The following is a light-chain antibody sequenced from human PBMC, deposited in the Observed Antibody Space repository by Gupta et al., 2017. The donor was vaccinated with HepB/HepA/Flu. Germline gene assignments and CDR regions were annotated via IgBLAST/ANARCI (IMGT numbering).Light chain of an antibody. V-gene: IGKV3-20*01. J-gene: IGKJ4*01. CDR1: QSVSSTY. CDR2: DIS. CDR3: QQYGRSPLT. Sequence: EIVFTQSPGTLSLSPGERATLSCSASQSVSSTYLAWYQQKPGQAPRLLIYDISTRATGVPDRFSGSGSGTDFTLTISRLEPEDFAVYYCQQYGRSPLTFGGGTKVEIK.